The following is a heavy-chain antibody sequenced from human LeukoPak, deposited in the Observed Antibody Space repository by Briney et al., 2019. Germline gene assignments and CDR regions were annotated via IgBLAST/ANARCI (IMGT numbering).Heavy chain of an antibody. V-gene: IGHV4-59*13. D-gene: IGHD3-10*01. J-gene: IGHJ4*02. CDR3: ARARYGSGSYAFDY. CDR2: IYYSGST. CDR1: GGSISTYL. Sequence: PSETLSLACTVSGGSISTYLWNWIRQPPGKGLEWMGYIYYSGSTNYNPSLKSRVTISVDTSKNQFSLKLTSVTAADTAVYYCARARYGSGSYAFDYWGQGTLLTVSS.